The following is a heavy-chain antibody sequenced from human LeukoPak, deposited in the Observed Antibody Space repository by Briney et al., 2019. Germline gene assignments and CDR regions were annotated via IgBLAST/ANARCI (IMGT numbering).Heavy chain of an antibody. V-gene: IGHV3-43*02. D-gene: IGHD1-1*01. Sequence: GGSLRLSCAASGFTFDDYAIHWDRQAPGKGLEWVSLISGDGGSTYYADSVKGRFTISRDNSKNSLYLQMNSLRTEDTALYYCAKAEGTGTTGTNPYYFDYWGQGTLVTVSS. J-gene: IGHJ4*02. CDR2: ISGDGGST. CDR1: GFTFDDYA. CDR3: AKAEGTGTTGTNPYYFDY.